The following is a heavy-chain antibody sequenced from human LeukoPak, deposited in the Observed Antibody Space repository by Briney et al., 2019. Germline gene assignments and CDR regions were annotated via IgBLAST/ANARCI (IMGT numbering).Heavy chain of an antibody. Sequence: GGSLRLSCAASGFTFSSYSMNWVRQAPGKGLEWVSSISSSSSYIYYADSVKGRFTISRDNAKNSLYLQMNNLRAEDTAVYYCARDYSSPGNFDYWGQGTLVTVSS. CDR2: ISSSSSYI. CDR3: ARDYSSPGNFDY. CDR1: GFTFSSYS. D-gene: IGHD6-13*01. V-gene: IGHV3-21*01. J-gene: IGHJ4*02.